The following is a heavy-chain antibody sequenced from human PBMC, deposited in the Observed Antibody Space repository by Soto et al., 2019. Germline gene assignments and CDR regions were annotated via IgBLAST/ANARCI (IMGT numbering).Heavy chain of an antibody. CDR2: ISGSGGST. D-gene: IGHD4-4*01. CDR1: GFTFSSYA. Sequence: PGGSLRLSCAASGFTFSSYAMSWVRQAPGKGPEWVSAISGSGGSTYYADSVKGRFTISRDNSKNTLYLQMNSLRAEDTAVYYCAKDFDYTGAGVYFQHWGQGTLVTVSS. J-gene: IGHJ1*01. V-gene: IGHV3-23*01. CDR3: AKDFDYTGAGVYFQH.